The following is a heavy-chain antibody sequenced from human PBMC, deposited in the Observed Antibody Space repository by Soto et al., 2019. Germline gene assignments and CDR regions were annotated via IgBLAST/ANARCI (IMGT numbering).Heavy chain of an antibody. CDR2: INSDGSST. J-gene: IGHJ5*02. V-gene: IGHV3-74*01. Sequence: GGSLRLSCAASGFTFSSYWMHWVRQAPGKGLVWVSRINSDGSSTSYADSVKGRFTISRDNAKNTLYLQMNSLRAEDTAVYYCARARDYYDSSGRNWFEPWGQATLVTVSS. CDR1: GFTFSSYW. D-gene: IGHD3-22*01. CDR3: ARARDYYDSSGRNWFEP.